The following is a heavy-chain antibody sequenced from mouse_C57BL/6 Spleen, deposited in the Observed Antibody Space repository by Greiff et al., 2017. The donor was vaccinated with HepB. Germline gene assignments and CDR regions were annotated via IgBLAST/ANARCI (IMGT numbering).Heavy chain of an antibody. V-gene: IGHV1-69*01. D-gene: IGHD1-1*01. J-gene: IGHJ1*03. CDR2: IDPSDSYT. CDR1: GYTFTSYW. Sequence: QVQLKQPGAELVMPGASVKLSCKASGYTFTSYWMHWVKQRPGQGLEWIGEIDPSDSYTNYNQKFKGKSTLTVDKSSSTAYMQLSSLTSEDSAVYYCARGGTTVVGYFDVWGTGTTVTVSS. CDR3: ARGGTTVVGYFDV.